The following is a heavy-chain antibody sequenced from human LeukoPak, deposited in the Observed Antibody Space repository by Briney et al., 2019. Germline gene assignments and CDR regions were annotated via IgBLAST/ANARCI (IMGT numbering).Heavy chain of an antibody. CDR2: ISYSGNT. V-gene: IGHV4-34*01. J-gene: IGHJ4*02. CDR3: ARREYTSGWNY. D-gene: IGHD6-19*01. CDR1: GASFSEYY. Sequence: SEALSLTCAVYGASFSEYYWTWIRQPPGKGLEWIGTISYSGNTYYNPSLKSRVSIFIDMSKNQFSLKLTSVTAADTAVYFCARREYTSGWNYWGQGTLVIVSS.